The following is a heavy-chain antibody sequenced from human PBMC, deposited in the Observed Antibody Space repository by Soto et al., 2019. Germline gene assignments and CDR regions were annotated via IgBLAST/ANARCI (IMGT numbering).Heavy chain of an antibody. CDR1: GFTFSSYA. CDR3: AKAAPPPSIVVVPAAPMDY. CDR2: ISGSGGST. D-gene: IGHD2-2*01. Sequence: EVQLLESGGGLVQPGGSLRLSCAASGFTFSSYAMSWVRQAPGKGLEWVSAISGSGGSTYYADSVKGRFTISRDNSKNTLYLQMNRLRAEDTAVYYCAKAAPPPSIVVVPAAPMDYWGQGTLVTVSS. V-gene: IGHV3-23*01. J-gene: IGHJ4*02.